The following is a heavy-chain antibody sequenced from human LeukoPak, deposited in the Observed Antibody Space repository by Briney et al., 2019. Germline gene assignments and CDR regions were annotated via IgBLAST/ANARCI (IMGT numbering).Heavy chain of an antibody. CDR3: ARSVQAAPINFDY. J-gene: IGHJ4*02. D-gene: IGHD2-15*01. Sequence: QPGGSLRLSCAVSGFTFSSYSMNGVRQAPGEGLEGVSYISNSSSTIYCADSVEGRFPISRDNAKNSLYLQMNTLRGGDTGVFFCARSVQAAPINFDYWGQGTLVTVSS. CDR1: GFTFSSYS. CDR2: ISNSSSTI. V-gene: IGHV3-48*01.